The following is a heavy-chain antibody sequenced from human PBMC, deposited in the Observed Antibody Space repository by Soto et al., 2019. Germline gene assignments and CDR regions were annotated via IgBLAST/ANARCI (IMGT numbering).Heavy chain of an antibody. Sequence: ASVKVSCKASGYTFTSYYMHCVRQAPGQGLEWMGIINPSGGSTSYAQKFQGRVTMTRDTSTSTVYMELSSLRSEDTAVYYCARDSTYCSSTSCIWFDPWGQGTLVTVSS. CDR2: INPSGGST. CDR3: ARDSTYCSSTSCIWFDP. J-gene: IGHJ5*02. V-gene: IGHV1-46*01. D-gene: IGHD2-2*01. CDR1: GYTFTSYY.